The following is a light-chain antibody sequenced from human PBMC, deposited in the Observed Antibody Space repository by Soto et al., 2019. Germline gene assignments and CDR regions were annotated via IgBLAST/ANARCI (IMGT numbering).Light chain of an antibody. CDR3: QHYHSYSEA. Sequence: DIQMTQSPSTLSGSVGDRVTSTCRASQTISSWLAWYQQKPLKAPKLLIYKASTLKSGVPSRFSGSASWTEFTLTISSLQPDDFSTYYCQHYHSYSEAFGQGTKVELK. V-gene: IGKV1-5*03. CDR1: QTISSW. CDR2: KAS. J-gene: IGKJ1*01.